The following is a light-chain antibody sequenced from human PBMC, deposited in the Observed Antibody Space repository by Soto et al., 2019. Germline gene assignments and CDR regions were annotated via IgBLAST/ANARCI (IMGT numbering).Light chain of an antibody. Sequence: EIQVTQSPTSLSASVGERITITCRASGRIGNNLNWYQQRPGKAPQLLIYAASSLQSGVPSRFSGSSSGTDFTLTINGLQPEDFATYYCQQSFSPHIAFGQGTRL. V-gene: IGKV1-39*01. J-gene: IGKJ5*01. CDR1: GRIGNN. CDR3: QQSFSPHIA. CDR2: AAS.